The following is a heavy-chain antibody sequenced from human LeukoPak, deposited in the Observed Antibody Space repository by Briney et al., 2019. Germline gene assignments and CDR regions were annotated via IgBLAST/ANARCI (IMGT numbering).Heavy chain of an antibody. CDR2: ISSSGSTI. CDR1: GFTFSDYY. J-gene: IGHJ6*02. Sequence: PGGSLRLSCAASGFTFSDYYMSWIRQAPGKGLEWVSYISSSGSTIYYADSVKGRFTISRDNAKNSLYLQMNSLRAEDTAVYYCAKAFYDILTGYPYYYYYYGMDVWGQGTTVTVSS. V-gene: IGHV3-11*01. D-gene: IGHD3-9*01. CDR3: AKAFYDILTGYPYYYYYYGMDV.